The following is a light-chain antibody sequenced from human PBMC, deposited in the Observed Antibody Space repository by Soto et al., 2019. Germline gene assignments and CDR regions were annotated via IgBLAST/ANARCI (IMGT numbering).Light chain of an antibody. Sequence: EIVMTQSPATLSVSPGERATLSCRASQSVSSNLAWYQQKPGQAPRLLIYGASTRATGIPARFSGSGSGTEFALNISSLQADDIAVKYSQQYNNWRTTFGNATKVEIK. J-gene: IGKJ1*01. CDR3: QQYNNWRTT. V-gene: IGKV3-15*01. CDR2: GAS. CDR1: QSVSSN.